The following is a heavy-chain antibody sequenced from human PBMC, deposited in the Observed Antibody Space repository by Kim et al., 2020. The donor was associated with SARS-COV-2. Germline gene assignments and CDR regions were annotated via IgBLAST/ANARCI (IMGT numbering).Heavy chain of an antibody. D-gene: IGHD6-19*01. Sequence: GGSLRLSCAASGFTFSSYWMHWVRQPPWKGLVLVSRISSDGTSTSYADSVKGRFTISSDNAKNTLYLQMNSLRAEDTAVYYCACGRSGWYPNILDYWGQGALGTVSS. CDR2: ISSDGTST. CDR3: ACGRSGWYPNILDY. J-gene: IGHJ4*02. V-gene: IGHV3-74*01. CDR1: GFTFSSYW.